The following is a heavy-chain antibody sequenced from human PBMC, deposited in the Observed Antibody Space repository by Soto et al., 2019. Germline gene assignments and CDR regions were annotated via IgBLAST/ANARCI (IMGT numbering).Heavy chain of an antibody. CDR3: ARQSGGPQCGLCYMDV. CDR2: IYPGDSDT. CDR1: GYSFTSYW. V-gene: IGHV5-51*01. J-gene: IGHJ6*03. D-gene: IGHD3-16*01. Sequence: GESLKISCKGSGYSFTSYWIGWVRQMPGKGLEWLGIIYPGDSDTRYSPSFQGQVTISADKSISTAYLQWSSLKASDTAMYYCARQSGGPQCGLCYMDVWGKGTTVTVYS.